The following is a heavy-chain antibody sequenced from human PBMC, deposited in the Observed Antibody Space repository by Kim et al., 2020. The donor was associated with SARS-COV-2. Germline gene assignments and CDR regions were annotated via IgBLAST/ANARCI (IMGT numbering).Heavy chain of an antibody. CDR3: ARHRGWIAVAATVYYYYYGMDV. CDR1: GDSVSSDSAA. D-gene: IGHD6-19*01. Sequence: SQTLSLTCAISGDSVSSDSAAWNWIRQSPSRGLEWLGMTYYRSKWAKWYNDYAVSVKSRITINPDTSKNQFSLQLNSVTPEDTAVYYCARHRGWIAVAATVYYYYYGMDVWGQGTTVTVSS. CDR2: TYYRSKWAKWYN. J-gene: IGHJ6*02. V-gene: IGHV6-1*01.